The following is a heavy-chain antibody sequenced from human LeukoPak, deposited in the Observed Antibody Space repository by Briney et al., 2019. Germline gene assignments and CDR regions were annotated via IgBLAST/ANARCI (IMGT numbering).Heavy chain of an antibody. J-gene: IGHJ4*02. CDR3: ASVLRFLEWFPLDY. V-gene: IGHV1-69*05. CDR1: GYTFTSYG. D-gene: IGHD3-3*01. Sequence: SVKVSCKASGYTFTSYGISWVRQAPGQGLEWMGGIIPIFGTANYAQKFQGRVTITTDESTSTAYMELSSLRSEDTAVYYCASVLRFLEWFPLDYWGQGTLVTVSS. CDR2: IIPIFGTA.